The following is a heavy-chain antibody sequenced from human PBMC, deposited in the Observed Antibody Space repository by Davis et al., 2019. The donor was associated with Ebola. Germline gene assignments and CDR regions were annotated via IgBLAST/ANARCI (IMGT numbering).Heavy chain of an antibody. J-gene: IGHJ4*02. CDR2: ISAYNGNT. D-gene: IGHD2-2*01. V-gene: IGHV1-18*01. Sequence: ASVKVSCKASGYTFTSYGISWVRQAPGQGLEWMGWISAYNGNTNYAQKLQGRVTMTTDTSTSTAYMELRSLRSEDTAVYYCARDLYGRGNVVVPAAGDYWGQGTLVTVSS. CDR3: ARDLYGRGNVVVPAAGDY. CDR1: GYTFTSYG.